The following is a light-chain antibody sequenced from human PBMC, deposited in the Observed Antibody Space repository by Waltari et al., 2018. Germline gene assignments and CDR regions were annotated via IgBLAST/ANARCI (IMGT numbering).Light chain of an antibody. CDR2: LNSDGIH. CDR1: SGHSSYA. J-gene: IGLJ3*02. V-gene: IGLV4-69*01. Sequence: QLVLTQSPSASASLGASVKLTCTLSSGHSSYAIAWHQQQPEKGPRYLMKLNSDGIHSKGDGFPDRFAGSSSGAERYLTISSLQSEDEADYYCQTWGTGFWVFGGGTKLTVL. CDR3: QTWGTGFWV.